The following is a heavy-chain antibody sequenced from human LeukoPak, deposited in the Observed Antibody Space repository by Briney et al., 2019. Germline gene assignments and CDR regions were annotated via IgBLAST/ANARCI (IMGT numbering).Heavy chain of an antibody. CDR1: GSIFSSYG. CDR2: ISGSGGST. D-gene: IGHD3-16*01. CDR3: GRDPYYDALDY. V-gene: IGHV3-23*01. Sequence: GGSLRLSCVASGSIFSSYGMSWVRQAPGKGLEWVSGISGSGGSTYYAASVKGRFTISRDNSKNTLYLQMNSLRAEDTAVYYCGRDPYYDALDYWGQGTLVTVSS. J-gene: IGHJ4*02.